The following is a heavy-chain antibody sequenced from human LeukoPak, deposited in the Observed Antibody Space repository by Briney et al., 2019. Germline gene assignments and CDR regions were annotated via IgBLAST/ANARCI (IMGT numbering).Heavy chain of an antibody. D-gene: IGHD3-22*01. J-gene: IGHJ4*02. CDR1: GFTFSSYA. CDR3: AIMHGYYDGSGFWVQ. CDR2: ISPSGDRT. Sequence: GGSLRLSSAASGFTFSSYAMSWVRQAPGKGLEWVSFISPSGDRTSNADSVEGRFTISRDNTRITLYLQMYSLRDEDTGVYYCAIMHGYYDGSGFWVQWGQGTLVTVSS. V-gene: IGHV3-23*01.